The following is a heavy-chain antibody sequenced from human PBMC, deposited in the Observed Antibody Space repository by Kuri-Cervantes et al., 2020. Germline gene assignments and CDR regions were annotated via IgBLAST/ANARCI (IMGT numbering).Heavy chain of an antibody. J-gene: IGHJ4*02. CDR2: ISYDGTSE. D-gene: IGHD6-13*01. Sequence: GESLKISCAASGFTFSSYAMHWVRQAPGKGLDWVAAISYDGTSEYYADSVKGRFTVSRDSSKNTLYLQMNSLRTEDTAFYYCAKDLSGTWSFDYWGQGTLVTVSS. V-gene: IGHV3-30*18. CDR1: GFTFSSYA. CDR3: AKDLSGTWSFDY.